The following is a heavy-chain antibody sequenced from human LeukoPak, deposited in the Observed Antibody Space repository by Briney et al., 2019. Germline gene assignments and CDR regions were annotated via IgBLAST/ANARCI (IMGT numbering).Heavy chain of an antibody. CDR1: GFTFSSYS. Sequence: GGSLRLSCAASGFTFSSYSMNWVRQAPGKGLEWVSSISSSSSYIYYADSVKGRFTISRDNAKNSLYLQMNSLRAGDTAVYYRARGATGTTALVDYWGQGTLVTVSS. V-gene: IGHV3-21*01. J-gene: IGHJ4*02. CDR3: ARGATGTTALVDY. D-gene: IGHD1-1*01. CDR2: ISSSSSYI.